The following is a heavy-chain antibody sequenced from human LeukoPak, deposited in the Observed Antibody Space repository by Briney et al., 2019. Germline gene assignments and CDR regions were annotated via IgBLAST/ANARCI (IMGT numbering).Heavy chain of an antibody. Sequence: GSVKVSCKASGYTFTDYYMHWVRQAPGQGLEWMGWINPNSGNTGYAQKFQGRVTMTRNNSVSTAYMDLSSLTSEDTAVYYCAIGKLASRRGSWFDPWGQGTLVTVPS. D-gene: IGHD6-6*01. V-gene: IGHV1-8*02. CDR1: GYTFTDYY. J-gene: IGHJ5*02. CDR3: AIGKLASRRGSWFDP. CDR2: INPNSGNT.